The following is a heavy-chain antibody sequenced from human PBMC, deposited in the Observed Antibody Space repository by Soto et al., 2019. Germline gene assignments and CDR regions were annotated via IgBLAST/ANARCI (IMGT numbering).Heavy chain of an antibody. J-gene: IGHJ6*02. V-gene: IGHV4-30-4*01. Sequence: SETLSLTCTVSGGSISSGDHYWSWIRQPPGKGLEWIGYIYYSGTTYYNPSLKSRVTISVDTSENQFSLKVNSVTAADTAVYYCARALIQLWPHYYYGMDVWGQGTTVTVSS. CDR2: IYYSGTT. D-gene: IGHD5-18*01. CDR3: ARALIQLWPHYYYGMDV. CDR1: GGSISSGDHY.